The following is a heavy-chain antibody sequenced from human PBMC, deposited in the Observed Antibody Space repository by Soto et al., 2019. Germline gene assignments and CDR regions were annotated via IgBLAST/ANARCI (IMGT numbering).Heavy chain of an antibody. CDR2: IIPIFGTA. CDR1: GGTFSSYA. CDR3: ARDLPRSGSYREGGY. D-gene: IGHD1-26*01. V-gene: IGHV1-69*13. Sequence: GPPVKVSYKASGGTFSSYAISWVRQAPGQGLEWMGGIIPIFGTANYAQKFQGRVTITADESTSTAYMELSSLRSEDTAVYYCARDLPRSGSYREGGYWGQGTLVTVSS. J-gene: IGHJ4*02.